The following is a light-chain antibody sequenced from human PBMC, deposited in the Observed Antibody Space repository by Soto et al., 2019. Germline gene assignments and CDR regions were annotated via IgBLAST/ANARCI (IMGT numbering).Light chain of an antibody. Sequence: DIQLTQSPSFLSASVGDRVTITCLASQSIGKHLDWYQQKPGKAPKFLIYGASTLQNGVPSRFTGSGSGTDFTLTVNSLQAEDFATYYCQQSYTSPTTFGQGTRLEIK. J-gene: IGKJ5*01. CDR2: GAS. CDR1: QSIGKH. CDR3: QQSYTSPTT. V-gene: IGKV1-39*01.